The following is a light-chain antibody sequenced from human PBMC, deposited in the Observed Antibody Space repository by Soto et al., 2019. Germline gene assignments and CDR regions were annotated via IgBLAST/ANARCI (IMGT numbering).Light chain of an antibody. Sequence: DVQMTQSPSTLSASVGDRVTITCRASQSINNWLAWYQQRPGKAPKLLIYKASTLETGVPSRFSGSGSGTEFTLTISSLQPDDFATYYCQQYAGYSRTFGQGTKV. CDR2: KAS. V-gene: IGKV1-5*03. CDR3: QQYAGYSRT. J-gene: IGKJ1*01. CDR1: QSINNW.